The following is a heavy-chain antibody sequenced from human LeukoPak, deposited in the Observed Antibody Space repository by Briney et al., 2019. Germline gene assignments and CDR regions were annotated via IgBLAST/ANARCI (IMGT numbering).Heavy chain of an antibody. CDR2: ISWNSGSI. CDR3: AKGAVAGPWTYFQH. CDR1: GFTFSSYA. V-gene: IGHV3-9*03. D-gene: IGHD6-19*01. J-gene: IGHJ1*01. Sequence: GGSLRLSCAASGFTFSSYAMHWVRQAPGKGLEWVSGISWNSGSIGYADSVKGRFTISRDNAKNSPYLQMNSLRAEDMALYYCAKGAVAGPWTYFQHWGQGTLVTVSS.